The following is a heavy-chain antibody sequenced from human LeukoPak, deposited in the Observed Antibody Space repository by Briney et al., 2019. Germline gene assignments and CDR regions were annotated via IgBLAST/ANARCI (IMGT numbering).Heavy chain of an antibody. V-gene: IGHV4-59*01. CDR2: IYYSGST. D-gene: IGHD4-17*01. CDR1: GGSIGSYY. Sequence: SETLSLTCTVSGGSIGSYYWSWIRQPPGKGLEWIGYIYYSGSTNYNPSLKSRVTISVDTSKNQFSLKLSSVTAADTAVYYCARDLVYGDYPGHDAFDIWGQGTMVTVSS. J-gene: IGHJ3*02. CDR3: ARDLVYGDYPGHDAFDI.